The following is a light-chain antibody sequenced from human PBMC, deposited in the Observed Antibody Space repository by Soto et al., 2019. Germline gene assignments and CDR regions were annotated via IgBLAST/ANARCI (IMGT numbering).Light chain of an antibody. CDR1: QSVSSN. J-gene: IGKJ5*01. CDR2: GAS. CDR3: QQYXNWPPIT. V-gene: IGKV3-15*01. Sequence: EIVMTQSPATLSVSPGERATLSCRAGQSVSSNLAWYQQKPGQAPRLLIYGASTRATGIPARFSGSGSGTEFTLTISSLQSEDFAVYYCQQYXNWPPITFGQGTRLEIK.